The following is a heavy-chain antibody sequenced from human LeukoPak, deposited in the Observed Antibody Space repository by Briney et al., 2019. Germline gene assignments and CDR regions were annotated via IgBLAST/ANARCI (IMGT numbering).Heavy chain of an antibody. D-gene: IGHD2-2*01. J-gene: IGHJ6*02. CDR3: AKDLLEYQLRYYYYSMDV. CDR2: ISYDGSNK. V-gene: IGHV3-30*18. CDR1: GFTFSSYG. Sequence: GGSLKLSCAASGFTFSSYGMHWVRQAPGKGLEWAAVISYDGSNKYYADSVKGRFTISRDNSKNTLYLQMNSLRAEDTAVYYCAKDLLEYQLRYYYYSMDVWGQGTTVTVSS.